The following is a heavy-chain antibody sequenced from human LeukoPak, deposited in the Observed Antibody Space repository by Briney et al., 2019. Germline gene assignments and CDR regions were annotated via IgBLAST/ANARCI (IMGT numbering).Heavy chain of an antibody. CDR1: GYSISSGYY. CDR3: ARRVGSSDCFDY. J-gene: IGHJ4*02. D-gene: IGHD6-6*01. CDR2: IYHSGRT. V-gene: IGHV4-38-2*02. Sequence: KTSETLSLTCTVSGYSISSGYYWGWIRQPPGKGLEWIGSIYHSGRTFYNPSLKSRVTISVDTSKNQFSLNLYSVTAADTAVYYCARRVGSSDCFDYWGQGTLVTVSS.